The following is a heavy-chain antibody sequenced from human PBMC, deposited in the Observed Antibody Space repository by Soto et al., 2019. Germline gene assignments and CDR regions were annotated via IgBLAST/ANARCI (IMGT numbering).Heavy chain of an antibody. CDR2: IYYSGST. CDR1: GGSISSGGYY. CDR3: ARTSMTAYYYYGMDV. J-gene: IGHJ6*02. V-gene: IGHV4-31*03. Sequence: SETLSLTCTVSGGSISSGGYYWSWIRQHPGKGLEWIGYIYYSGSTYYNPSLKSRVTISVDTSKNQFSLKLSSVTAADTAVYYRARTSMTAYYYYGMDVWGQGTTVTVSS. D-gene: IGHD3-22*01.